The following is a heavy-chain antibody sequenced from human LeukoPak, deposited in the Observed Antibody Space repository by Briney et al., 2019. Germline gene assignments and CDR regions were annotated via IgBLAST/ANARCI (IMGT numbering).Heavy chain of an antibody. CDR2: IIPIFGTA. J-gene: IGHJ4*02. CDR1: GYTFTSYG. D-gene: IGHD1-7*01. CDR3: ARGGTTALDY. V-gene: IGHV1-69*13. Sequence: SVKVSCKASGYTFTSYGISWVRQAPGQGLEWMGGIIPIFGTANYAQKFQGRVTITADESTSTAYMELSSLRSEDTAVYYCARGGTTALDYWGQGTLVTVSS.